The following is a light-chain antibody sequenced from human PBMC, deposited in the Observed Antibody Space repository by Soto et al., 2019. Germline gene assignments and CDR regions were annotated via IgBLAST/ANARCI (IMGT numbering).Light chain of an antibody. CDR2: DAS. CDR1: QSISSW. V-gene: IGKV1-5*01. Sequence: DLQMTQSPSTLSASVGDRVTITCRASQSISSWLAWYQQKPGKAPKLLIYDASSLESGVPSRFSGSGSGTEFTLTISSLQPDDFATYYCQQYNSYSPEWTFGQGTKVEIK. CDR3: QQYNSYSPEWT. J-gene: IGKJ1*01.